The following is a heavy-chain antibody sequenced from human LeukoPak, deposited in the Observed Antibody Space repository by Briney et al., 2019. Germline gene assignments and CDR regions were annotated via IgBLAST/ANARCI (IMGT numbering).Heavy chain of an antibody. Sequence: PGGSLRLSCAASGFTFSSYAMSWVRQAPGKGLEWVSAISGSGGSTYYADSVKGRFTISRDNSKNTLYLQMNSLRAEDTAVYYCAKDRREAEAGTTTYYFDYWGQGTLVTVSS. V-gene: IGHV3-23*01. D-gene: IGHD6-19*01. CDR1: GFTFSSYA. CDR2: ISGSGGST. J-gene: IGHJ4*02. CDR3: AKDRREAEAGTTTYYFDY.